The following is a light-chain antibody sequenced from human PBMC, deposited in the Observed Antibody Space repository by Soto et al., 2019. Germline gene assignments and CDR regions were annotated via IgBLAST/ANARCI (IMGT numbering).Light chain of an antibody. V-gene: IGLV2-8*01. CDR2: EVS. CDR3: SPYAGSSFLYV. Sequence: QSARTQPPSASGSPGQSVTISCTGTSSDVGGYNYVSWYQQHPGKAPKVVIFEVSKRPSGVPDRFSGSKSGNTASLTVSGLQAEDEADYYCSPYAGSSFLYVFGSGTKVTVL. J-gene: IGLJ1*01. CDR1: SSDVGGYNY.